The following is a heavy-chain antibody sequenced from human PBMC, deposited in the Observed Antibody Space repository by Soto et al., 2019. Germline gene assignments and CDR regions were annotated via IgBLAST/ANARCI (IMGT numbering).Heavy chain of an antibody. J-gene: IGHJ6*03. V-gene: IGHV5-51*01. CDR3: ARIASHFPDYYYMDV. CDR1: GYSFTSYW. D-gene: IGHD2-21*01. CDR2: IYPGDSDT. Sequence: PGESLKISCKGSGYSFTSYWIGWVRQMPGKGLEWMGIIYPGDSDTRYSPSFQGQVTISADKSISTAYLQWSSLKASDTAMYYCARIASHFPDYYYMDVWGKGTTVTVSS.